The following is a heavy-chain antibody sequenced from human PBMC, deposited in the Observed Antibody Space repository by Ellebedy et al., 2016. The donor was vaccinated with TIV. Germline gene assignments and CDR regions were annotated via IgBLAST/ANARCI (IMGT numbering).Heavy chain of an antibody. D-gene: IGHD3-10*01. CDR3: ATLYRGHFSSGLHY. J-gene: IGHJ4*02. CDR1: GSTFSNSA. CDR2: IIPLFGTP. Sequence: SVKVSXXASGSTFSNSAISWVRQAPGQGLEWVGGIIPLFGTPTYAQKFQGRVTITADESTTTVYMDLSSLRSDDTAVYYCATLYRGHFSSGLHYWGQGTLVTVSS. V-gene: IGHV1-69*13.